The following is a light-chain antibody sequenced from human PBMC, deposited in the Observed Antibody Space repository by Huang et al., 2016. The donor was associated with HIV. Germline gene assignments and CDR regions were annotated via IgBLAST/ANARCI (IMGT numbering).Light chain of an antibody. CDR2: DGS. V-gene: IGKV3-11*01. CDR1: QGVSNY. CDR3: QQRIDWPLT. Sequence: IVLTQSPATLDLSPGERATLSCRASQGVSNYLAWYQHKPGQAPRLLIYDGSNRATGIPPRFSGSRSETDFTLTNRSLEPEDYAVSYCQQRIDWPLTFGGGTTLEIK. J-gene: IGKJ4*01.